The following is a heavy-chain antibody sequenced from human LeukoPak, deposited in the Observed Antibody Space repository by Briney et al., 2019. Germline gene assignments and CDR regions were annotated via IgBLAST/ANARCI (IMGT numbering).Heavy chain of an antibody. D-gene: IGHD6-19*01. CDR2: MNPNSGNT. CDR1: GYTFTSCD. J-gene: IGHJ4*02. Sequence: ASVKVSCKASGYTFTSCDINWVRQATGQGLEWMGWMNPNSGNTGYAQKFQGRVTMTRNTSISTAYMELSSLRSGHTAVYYCARSRIAVAGKQSDYWGQGTLVTVSS. CDR3: ARSRIAVAGKQSDY. V-gene: IGHV1-8*01.